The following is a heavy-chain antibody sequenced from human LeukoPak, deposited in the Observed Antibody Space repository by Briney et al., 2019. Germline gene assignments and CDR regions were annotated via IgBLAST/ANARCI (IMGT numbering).Heavy chain of an antibody. J-gene: IGHJ1*01. CDR1: GGTFSSYA. D-gene: IGHD6-19*01. Sequence: SVKVSCKASGGTFSSYAISWVRQAPGKGLEWMGGIIPIFGTANYAQKFQGRVTITADKSTSTAYMELSSLRSEDTAVYYCARGTQIQWLVSAEYFQHWGQGTLVTVSS. CDR2: IIPIFGTA. V-gene: IGHV1-69*06. CDR3: ARGTQIQWLVSAEYFQH.